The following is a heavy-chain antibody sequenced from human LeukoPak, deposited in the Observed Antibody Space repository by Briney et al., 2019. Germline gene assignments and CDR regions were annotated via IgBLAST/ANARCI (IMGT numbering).Heavy chain of an antibody. D-gene: IGHD2-15*01. CDR3: VKDGRVVAATPFDY. CDR2: ISSNGGST. Sequence: PGGSLILSCSASGFTFSSYAMHWVRQAPGKGLEYVSAISSNGGSTYYADSVKGRFTISRDNSKNTLYLQMSSLRAEDTAVYYCVKDGRVVAATPFDYWGQGTLVTVSS. CDR1: GFTFSSYA. J-gene: IGHJ4*02. V-gene: IGHV3-64D*09.